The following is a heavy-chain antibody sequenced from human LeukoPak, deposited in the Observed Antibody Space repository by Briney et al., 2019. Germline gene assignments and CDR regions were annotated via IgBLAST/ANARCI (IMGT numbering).Heavy chain of an antibody. CDR3: ARDLDGYNFLDY. CDR2: IYNSGST. CDR1: GGSISSYY. V-gene: IGHV4-59*01. D-gene: IGHD5-24*01. J-gene: IGHJ4*01. Sequence: SETLSLTCTVSGGSISSYYWSWIRQPPGKGLEWIGYIYNSGSTDYNPSLKSRVTISIDMSKNQFSLKLSSVTAADTAVYYCARDLDGYNFLDYWGHGTLATVSS.